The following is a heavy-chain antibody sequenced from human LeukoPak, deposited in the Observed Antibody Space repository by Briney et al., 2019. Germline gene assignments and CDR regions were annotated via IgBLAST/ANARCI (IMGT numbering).Heavy chain of an antibody. CDR1: GFTFSSYS. D-gene: IGHD2-2*03. CDR3: ARLGYDSDY. J-gene: IGHJ4*02. V-gene: IGHV3-48*02. Sequence: GGSLRLSCAASGFTFSSYSMNWVRQAPGKGLEWVSYISSSSNTIYYADSVKGRFTISRDNARNSLYLQINSLRDEDTAVYYCARLGYDSDYWGQGTLVTVSS. CDR2: ISSSSNTI.